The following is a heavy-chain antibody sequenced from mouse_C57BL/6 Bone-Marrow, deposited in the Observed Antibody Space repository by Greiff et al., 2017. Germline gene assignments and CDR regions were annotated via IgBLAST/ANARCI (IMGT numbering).Heavy chain of an antibody. J-gene: IGHJ1*03. V-gene: IGHV2-2*01. CDR3: ARGGTWYFDV. CDR2: IWSGGST. CDR1: GFSLTSYG. Sequence: VQLVESGPGLVQPSQSLSITCTVSGFSLTSYGVHWVRQSPGKGLEWLGVIWSGGSTDYNAAFISRLSISKYKSKSQVFLKMNSLQADDTAIYYCARGGTWYFDVWGTGTTVTVSS. D-gene: IGHD3-3*01.